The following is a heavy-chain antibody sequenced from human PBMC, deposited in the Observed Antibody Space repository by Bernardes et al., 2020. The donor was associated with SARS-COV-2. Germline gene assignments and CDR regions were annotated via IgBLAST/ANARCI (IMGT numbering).Heavy chain of an antibody. Sequence: SETLSLTCTVSGGSISSSRYYWGWIRQPPGKGLEWIGTIYYSGSTYYNPSLRTRVTISVDTSKNHFSLKLTSVTAADTAVYYCARLGGYSSSWYFDAFDIWGQGTKVTVSS. CDR1: GGSISSSRYY. J-gene: IGHJ3*02. V-gene: IGHV4-39*02. CDR2: IYYSGST. D-gene: IGHD6-13*01. CDR3: ARLGGYSSSWYFDAFDI.